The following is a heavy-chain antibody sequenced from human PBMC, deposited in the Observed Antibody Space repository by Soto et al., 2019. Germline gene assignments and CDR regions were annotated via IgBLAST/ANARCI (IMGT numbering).Heavy chain of an antibody. D-gene: IGHD6-19*01. Sequence: GGSLRLACAASGFALTKCAIHWIRQAPGKGLEWVGVVGSDGTHRYYADSVRGRFTISRDTSENTLYLQINSLRAKDTAVYYCATDRARSPHDYSGQGTLVTVSS. CDR1: GFALTKCA. CDR3: ATDRARSPHDY. V-gene: IGHV3-30*07. J-gene: IGHJ4*02. CDR2: VGSDGTHR.